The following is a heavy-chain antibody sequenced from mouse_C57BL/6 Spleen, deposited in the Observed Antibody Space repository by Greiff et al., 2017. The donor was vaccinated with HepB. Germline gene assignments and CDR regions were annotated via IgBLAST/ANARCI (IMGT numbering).Heavy chain of an antibody. V-gene: IGHV5-17*01. Sequence: DVKLVESGGGLVKPGGSLKLSCAASGFTFSDSGMHWVRQAPEQGLEWVAYISSGSSTIYYADTVKGRFTISRDNAKNTLFLQITSLRSEDTAMYYCARSFITTAGDYWGQGTTLTVSS. CDR2: ISSGSSTI. D-gene: IGHD1-1*01. CDR1: GFTFSDSG. J-gene: IGHJ2*01. CDR3: ARSFITTAGDY.